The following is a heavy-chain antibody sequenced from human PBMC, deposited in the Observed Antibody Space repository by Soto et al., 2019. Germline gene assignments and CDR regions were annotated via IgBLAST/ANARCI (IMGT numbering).Heavy chain of an antibody. D-gene: IGHD3-22*01. V-gene: IGHV4-59*01. Sequence: QVQLQESGPGLVKPSETLSLTCTVSGGSISSYYWSWIRQPPGKGLEWIGYIYYSGSTNYNPSLKRRVTISVDTSKNQFSLKLSSVTAADTAVYYCARVGSDYDSGNWFDPWGQGTLVTVSS. CDR2: IYYSGST. J-gene: IGHJ5*02. CDR3: ARVGSDYDSGNWFDP. CDR1: GGSISSYY.